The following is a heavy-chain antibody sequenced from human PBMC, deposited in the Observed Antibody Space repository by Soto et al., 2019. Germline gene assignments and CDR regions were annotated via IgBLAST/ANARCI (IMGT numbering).Heavy chain of an antibody. Sequence: SVKVSCKASGGTFSSYAISWVRQAPGQGPEWMGGIIPIFGTANYAQKFQGRVTITADESTSTAYMELSSLRSEDTAVYYCARVSMVRGVIIREPDYYYYGMDVWGQGTTVTVSS. D-gene: IGHD3-10*01. CDR2: IIPIFGTA. V-gene: IGHV1-69*13. J-gene: IGHJ6*02. CDR3: ARVSMVRGVIIREPDYYYYGMDV. CDR1: GGTFSSYA.